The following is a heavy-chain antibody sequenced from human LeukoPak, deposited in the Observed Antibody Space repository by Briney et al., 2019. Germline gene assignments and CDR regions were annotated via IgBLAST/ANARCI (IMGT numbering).Heavy chain of an antibody. V-gene: IGHV3-30*04. J-gene: IGHJ4*02. CDR3: ARGEVDDSSGYYYVDKPFDY. CDR2: ISYDGSDK. CDR1: GFTFSSYA. Sequence: PGGSLRLSCAASGFTFSSYAMHWVRQAPAKGLEWVAVISYDGSDKYYADSVKGRFTISRDNSKHTLYLQMNSLRAEDTALYFCARGEVDDSSGYYYVDKPFDYWGQGTLVTVSS. D-gene: IGHD3-22*01.